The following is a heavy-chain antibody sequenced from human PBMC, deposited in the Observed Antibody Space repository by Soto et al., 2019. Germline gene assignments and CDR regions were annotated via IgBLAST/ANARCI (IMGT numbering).Heavy chain of an antibody. D-gene: IGHD2-8*01. J-gene: IGHJ4*02. CDR3: ARRRTGYCTNGVCYYFDY. CDR2: IYHSGST. V-gene: IGHV4-4*02. CDR1: GGSISSSNW. Sequence: SETLSLTCAVSGGSISSSNWWSWVRQPPGKGLEWIGEIYHSGSTNYTPSLKSRVTISVDKSKNQFSLKLSSVTAADTAVYYCARRRTGYCTNGVCYYFDYWGQGTLVTVSS.